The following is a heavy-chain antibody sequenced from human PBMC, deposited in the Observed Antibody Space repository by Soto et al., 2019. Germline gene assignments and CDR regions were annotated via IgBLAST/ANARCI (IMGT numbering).Heavy chain of an antibody. CDR3: AKGHYYDNVGNWVANQAFDS. CDR2: ISGGGTGT. CDR1: GFSFNNYA. D-gene: IGHD3-22*01. J-gene: IGHJ4*02. V-gene: IGHV3-23*01. Sequence: PGGSLRLSCAVSGFSFNNYAMNWVRLAPGKGLEWVSSISGGGTGTYSADAVRGRFTTSSDKSRNTVYLQMSSLRAEDTAVYYCAKGHYYDNVGNWVANQAFDSWGQGSLVTVSS.